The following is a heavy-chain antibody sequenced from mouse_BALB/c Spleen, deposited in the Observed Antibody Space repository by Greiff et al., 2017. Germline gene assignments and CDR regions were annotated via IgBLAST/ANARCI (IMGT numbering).Heavy chain of an antibody. Sequence: EVMLVESGGGLVQPGGSLKLSCAASGFTFSSYTMSWVRQTPEKRLEWVAYISNGGGSTYYPDTVKGRFTISRDNAKNTLYLQMSSLKSEDTAMYYCARQERRGPAFAYWGQGTLVTVSA. J-gene: IGHJ3*01. CDR3: ARQERRGPAFAY. CDR1: GFTFSSYT. CDR2: ISNGGGST. V-gene: IGHV5-12-2*01.